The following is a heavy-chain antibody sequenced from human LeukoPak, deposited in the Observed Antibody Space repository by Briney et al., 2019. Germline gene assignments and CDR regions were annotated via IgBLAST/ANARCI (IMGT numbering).Heavy chain of an antibody. CDR2: IYYSGST. J-gene: IGHJ6*03. CDR3: TRGGYDYGGNSEKRYYYYYMDV. Sequence: SETLSLTCTVSGGSISSGDYYWSWIRQPPGKGLEWIGYIYYSGSTYYNASLKSRVTISVDTSKNQYTLKRSSVTCADTDVYYWTRGGYDYGGNSEKRYYYYYMDVWGKGTTVTVSS. CDR1: GGSISSGDYY. V-gene: IGHV4-30-4*08. D-gene: IGHD4-23*01.